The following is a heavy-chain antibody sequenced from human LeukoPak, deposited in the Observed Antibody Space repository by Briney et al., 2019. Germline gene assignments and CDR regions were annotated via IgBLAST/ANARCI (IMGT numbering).Heavy chain of an antibody. CDR3: ARAKRQWLVRSMFDY. CDR2: INHSGST. CDR1: GGSFSGHY. J-gene: IGHJ4*02. D-gene: IGHD6-19*01. V-gene: IGHV4-34*01. Sequence: TSETLSLTCAVYGGSFSGHYWSWIRQPPGKGLEWIWEINHSGSTNYNPSLKSRVTISVDTSKNQFSLKLSSVTAADTAVYYCARAKRQWLVRSMFDYWGQGTLVTVSS.